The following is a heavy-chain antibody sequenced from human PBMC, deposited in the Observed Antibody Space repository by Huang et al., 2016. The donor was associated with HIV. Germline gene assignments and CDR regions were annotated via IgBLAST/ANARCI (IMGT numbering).Heavy chain of an antibody. CDR2: IYYGGST. CDR3: GRFSYYSDSTISQYLQL. J-gene: IGHJ1*01. D-gene: IGHD3-22*01. CDR1: GGSISSGGYY. Sequence: QVHLQESGPGLVKPSQTLSLTCTVSGGSISSGGYYWTWIRQPPGKGLEWIGYIYYGGSTYDNPTLKSRVTISVDTSKNQFSLKVTSMTAADTAVYYCGRFSYYSDSTISQYLQLWGQGALVTVSS. V-gene: IGHV4-30-4*08.